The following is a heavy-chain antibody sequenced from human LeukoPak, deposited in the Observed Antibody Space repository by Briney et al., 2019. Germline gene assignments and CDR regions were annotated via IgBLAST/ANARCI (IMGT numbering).Heavy chain of an antibody. J-gene: IGHJ4*02. CDR3: VKDQGEAIVPRRFDY. V-gene: IGHV3-23*01. CDR2: IYFSGGNT. D-gene: IGHD6-6*01. Sequence: PGVSLKLSCAASGFTFSNYATSWVRQAPGKGLEWVSSIYFSGGNTYSADSVKGRFTISRDNSRNTLYLQMNSLRAEDTAVYYCVKDQGEAIVPRRFDYWGQGTLVTVSS. CDR1: GFTFSNYA.